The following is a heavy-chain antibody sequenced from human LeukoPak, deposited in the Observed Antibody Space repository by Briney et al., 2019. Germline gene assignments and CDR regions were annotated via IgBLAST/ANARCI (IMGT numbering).Heavy chain of an antibody. J-gene: IGHJ5*02. CDR2: INTNTGNP. D-gene: IGHD2-15*01. CDR3: ARDSSFYCSGGSCYSNWFDP. Sequence: ASVKVSCKASGYTFTSYAMNWVRQAPGQGLEWMGWINTNTGNPTYAQGFTGRFVFSLDTSVSTAYLQISSLKAEDTAVYYCARDSSFYCSGGSCYSNWFDPWGQGTLVTVSS. V-gene: IGHV7-4-1*02. CDR1: GYTFTSYA.